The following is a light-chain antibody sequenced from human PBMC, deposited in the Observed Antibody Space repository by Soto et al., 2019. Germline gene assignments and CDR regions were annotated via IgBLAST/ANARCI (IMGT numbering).Light chain of an antibody. CDR2: DVT. CDR3: ISYTSSDTYV. J-gene: IGLJ1*01. Sequence: QSALTQPASVSGSPGQSITISCTGTSTDVGGYKYVSWYQQHPGKAPKLMIYDVTSRPSGISKRFSGSKSGNTAFLIISGLQAEDEADYYCISYTSSDTYVFGTGTKVTVL. CDR1: STDVGGYKY. V-gene: IGLV2-14*01.